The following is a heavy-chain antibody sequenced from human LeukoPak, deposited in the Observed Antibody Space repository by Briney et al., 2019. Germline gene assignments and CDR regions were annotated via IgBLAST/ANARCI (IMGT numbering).Heavy chain of an antibody. CDR1: GASISSGSNY. D-gene: IGHD3-3*01. J-gene: IGHJ4*02. Sequence: SETLSLTCSVSGASISSGSNYWGWIRQPPGKTLEGIGSIYSSGTTYYTASLKSRVIIIIDTPQNHFSLTLSSVTAADTAVYYCARDGGFWSGYRGYYFDYWGQGTLVTVSS. CDR3: ARDGGFWSGYRGYYFDY. CDR2: IYSSGTT. V-gene: IGHV4-39*07.